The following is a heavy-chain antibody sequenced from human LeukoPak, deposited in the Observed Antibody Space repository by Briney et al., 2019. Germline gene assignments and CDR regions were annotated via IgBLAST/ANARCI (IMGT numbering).Heavy chain of an antibody. J-gene: IGHJ4*02. V-gene: IGHV3-23*01. CDR1: GFTFSSYA. CDR2: ISGSGGST. Sequence: GGSLRLSCAASGFTFSSYAMTWVRQAPGKGLEWVSAISGSGGSTYYADSVKGRFTISRDNSKNTLYLQMNSLRAEDTAVYYCAKDEGEYSSGWSIFGYWGQGTLVTVSS. D-gene: IGHD6-19*01. CDR3: AKDEGEYSSGWSIFGY.